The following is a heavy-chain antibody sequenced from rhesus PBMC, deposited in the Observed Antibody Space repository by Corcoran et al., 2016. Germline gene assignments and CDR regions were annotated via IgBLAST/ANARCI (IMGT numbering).Heavy chain of an antibody. Sequence: QVQLQESGPGVVKPSETLSLTCAVSGGSLRVSYLLSWFIQPTGKGLEWIGYIGGSRGSTNYNPSLKNRVTISKDTSKTQFSLKLGSVTAADTAVYYCARGIKAAAGTSYYFDYWGQGVLVTVSS. CDR1: GGSLRVSYL. CDR3: ARGIKAAAGTSYYFDY. CDR2: IGGSRGST. J-gene: IGHJ4*01. V-gene: IGHV4-127*01. D-gene: IGHD6-25*01.